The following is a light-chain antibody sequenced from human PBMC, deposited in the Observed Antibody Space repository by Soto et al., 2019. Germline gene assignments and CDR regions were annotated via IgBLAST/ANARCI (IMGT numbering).Light chain of an antibody. CDR2: GAS. Sequence: DIQMTQSPSILSASVGDRVTITCRASQSISSWLAWYQQKPGKAPNLLIFGASNLQPGVPFRFSASGSGTNFTLTISNLQPEDFASYYCLQDYTYPWTFGQGTKVDIK. CDR3: LQDYTYPWT. V-gene: IGKV1-5*01. CDR1: QSISSW. J-gene: IGKJ1*01.